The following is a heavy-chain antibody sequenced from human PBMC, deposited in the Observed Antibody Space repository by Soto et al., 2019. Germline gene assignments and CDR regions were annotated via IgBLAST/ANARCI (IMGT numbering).Heavy chain of an antibody. J-gene: IGHJ4*02. Sequence: LRLSCAASGFTVSSNYMSWVRQAPGKGLEWVSVIYSGGSTYYADSVKGRFTISRDNSKNTLYLQMNSLRAEDTAVYYCARGEPGYSYGAPFYWGQGTLVT. CDR3: ARGEPGYSYGAPFY. CDR2: IYSGGST. D-gene: IGHD5-18*01. V-gene: IGHV3-53*01. CDR1: GFTVSSNY.